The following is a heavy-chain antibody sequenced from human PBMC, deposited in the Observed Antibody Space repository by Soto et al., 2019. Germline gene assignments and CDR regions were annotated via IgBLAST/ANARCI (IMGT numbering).Heavy chain of an antibody. D-gene: IGHD2-2*01. Sequence: PGGSLRLSCVASGFTFSSYGMSWVRQAPGKGLEWVSAISGSGGSTYYADSVKGRFTISRDNSKNTLYLQMNSLRAEDTAVYYCAKGRGYCSSTSCYVGSDYWGQGTLVTVSS. V-gene: IGHV3-23*01. J-gene: IGHJ4*02. CDR1: GFTFSSYG. CDR3: AKGRGYCSSTSCYVGSDY. CDR2: ISGSGGST.